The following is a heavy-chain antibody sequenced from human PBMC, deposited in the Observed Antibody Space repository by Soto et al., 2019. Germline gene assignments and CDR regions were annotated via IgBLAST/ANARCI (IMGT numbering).Heavy chain of an antibody. J-gene: IGHJ4*02. CDR2: ISYDGSNK. D-gene: IGHD3-22*01. CDR3: ARDRLPRITMIVVVSFDY. CDR1: GFTFSSYA. Sequence: GGSLRLSCAASGFTFSSYAMHWVRQAPGKGLEWVEVISYDGSNKYYADSVKGRFTISRDNSKNTLYLQMNSLRAEDTAVYYCARDRLPRITMIVVVSFDYWGQGTLVTVSS. V-gene: IGHV3-30-3*01.